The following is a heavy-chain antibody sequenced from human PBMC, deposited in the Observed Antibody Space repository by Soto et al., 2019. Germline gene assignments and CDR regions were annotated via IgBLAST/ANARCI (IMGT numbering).Heavy chain of an antibody. CDR1: GFTFSSYA. CDR2: ISYDGSNK. Sequence: QVHLVESGGGVVQPGRSLRLSCAASGFTFSSYAVHWVRQAPGKGLEWVAVISYDGSNKYYADSVKGRFTISRDNSKNTLYLQMNRLRAEDTAIYYCARDITKSGAAFVYYYYAMDVWGQGTTVTVSS. V-gene: IGHV3-30-3*01. J-gene: IGHJ6*02. D-gene: IGHD3-10*01. CDR3: ARDITKSGAAFVYYYYAMDV.